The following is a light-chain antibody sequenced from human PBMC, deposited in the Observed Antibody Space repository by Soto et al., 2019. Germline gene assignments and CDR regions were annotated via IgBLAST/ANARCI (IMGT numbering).Light chain of an antibody. Sequence: QSALTQPPSASGSPGQSVTISCTGTSSDVGGYTYVSWYQQHPGQAPKLMIFEVTKRPSGVPDRFSASKSGNTASLTVSGRQAEDEADYYCSSYAGGSNVLFGGGTTLTVL. CDR2: EVT. J-gene: IGLJ2*01. V-gene: IGLV2-8*01. CDR1: SSDVGGYTY. CDR3: SSYAGGSNVL.